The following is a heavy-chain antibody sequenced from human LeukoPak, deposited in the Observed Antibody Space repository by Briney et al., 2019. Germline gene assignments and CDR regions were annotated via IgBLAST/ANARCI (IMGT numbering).Heavy chain of an antibody. D-gene: IGHD6-19*01. V-gene: IGHV3-30*17. CDR2: ISYEGNNK. CDR3: ASAGYSSAWGNGAFDY. Sequence: GGSPRLSCAASGFTFSSYTMHWVRQAPGKGVEWLAVISYEGNNKYQADSVKGRFTISRDNSKNTLYLQMNSLRPEDTAVYYCASAGYSSAWGNGAFDYWGQGTLVTVSS. J-gene: IGHJ4*02. CDR1: GFTFSSYT.